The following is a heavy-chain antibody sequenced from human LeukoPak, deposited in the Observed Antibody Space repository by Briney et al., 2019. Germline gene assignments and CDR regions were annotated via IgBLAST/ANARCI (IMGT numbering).Heavy chain of an antibody. V-gene: IGHV4-34*01. J-gene: IGHJ4*02. CDR3: ARESSAYYYGSGRTLHFDY. D-gene: IGHD3-10*01. CDR2: INRSGST. CDR1: GGSFSGYY. Sequence: SETLSLTCAVYGGSFSGYYWSWIRQPPGKGLEWIGEINRSGSTNYNPSLKSRVTISVDTSKNQFSLKLSSVTAADTAVYYCARESSAYYYGSGRTLHFDYWGQGTLVTVSS.